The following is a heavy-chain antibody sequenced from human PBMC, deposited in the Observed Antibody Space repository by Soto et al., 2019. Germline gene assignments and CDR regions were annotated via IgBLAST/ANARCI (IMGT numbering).Heavy chain of an antibody. D-gene: IGHD3-22*01. Sequence: EVQLVESGGGFVKPGGSLRLSCAASGFTFSNAWMNWIRQAPGKGLEWVGRIKSKTDGGTIDYAAPVKDRFTISRDDSKNTLYLQMNSLKTEDTAVYYCTGEYYDSSGLRVWGQGTLVTVSS. CDR3: TGEYYDSSGLRV. CDR2: IKSKTDGGTI. V-gene: IGHV3-15*07. CDR1: GFTFSNAW. J-gene: IGHJ3*01.